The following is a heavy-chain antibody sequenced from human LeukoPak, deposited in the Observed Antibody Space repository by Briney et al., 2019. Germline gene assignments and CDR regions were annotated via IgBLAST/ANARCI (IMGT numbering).Heavy chain of an antibody. CDR1: GGSFSGYY. D-gene: IGHD3-3*01. V-gene: IGHV4-34*01. CDR3: ARRAFGVVIGIQEYYYYMDV. Sequence: PSETLSLTCAVYGGSFSGYYWSWIRQPPGKGLEWIGEINHSGSTNYNPSLKSRVTISVDTSKNQFSLKLSSVTAADTAVYYCARRAFGVVIGIQEYYYYMDVWGKGTTVTVSS. CDR2: INHSGST. J-gene: IGHJ6*03.